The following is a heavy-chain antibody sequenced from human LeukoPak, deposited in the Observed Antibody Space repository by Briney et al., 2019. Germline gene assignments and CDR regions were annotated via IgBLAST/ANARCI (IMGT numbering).Heavy chain of an antibody. D-gene: IGHD3-10*01. CDR2: IYYSGST. CDR1: GGSISIGGYY. Sequence: SETLSLTCTVSGGSISIGGYYWSWLRQHPGKGLEWIGYIYYSGSTYYNPSLKSRVTISVDTSKNQFSLKLSSVTAADTAVYYCARVGITMVRGRIPYAFDIWGQGTMVTVSS. V-gene: IGHV4-31*03. J-gene: IGHJ3*02. CDR3: ARVGITMVRGRIPYAFDI.